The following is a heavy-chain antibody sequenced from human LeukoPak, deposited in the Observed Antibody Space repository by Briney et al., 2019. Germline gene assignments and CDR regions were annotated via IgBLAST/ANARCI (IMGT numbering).Heavy chain of an antibody. CDR2: VNSEGSST. CDR1: GFTFSSHW. J-gene: IGHJ4*02. V-gene: IGHV3-74*01. D-gene: IGHD1-26*01. CDR3: ARTLRVGATGYHSDY. Sequence: GGSLRLSCAASGFTFSSHWMHWVRQAPGKGLVWVSHVNSEGSSTNYADSVKGRFTISRDNAKNTLYLHMNSLRAEDTAVYYCARTLRVGATGYHSDYWGQGTLVTVSS.